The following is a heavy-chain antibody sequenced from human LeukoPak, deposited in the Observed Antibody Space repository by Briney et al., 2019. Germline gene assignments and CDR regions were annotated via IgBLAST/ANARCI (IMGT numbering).Heavy chain of an antibody. D-gene: IGHD2-2*02. CDR3: ARDRCSSTSCYTRNWFDP. J-gene: IGHJ5*02. Sequence: ASVKVSCKASGYTFTSYYMHWVRQAPGQGPEWMGIINPSGGSTSYAQKFQGRVTMTRDTSTSTVYMELSSLRSEDTAVYYCARDRCSSTSCYTRNWFDPWGQGALVTVSS. V-gene: IGHV1-46*01. CDR2: INPSGGST. CDR1: GYTFTSYY.